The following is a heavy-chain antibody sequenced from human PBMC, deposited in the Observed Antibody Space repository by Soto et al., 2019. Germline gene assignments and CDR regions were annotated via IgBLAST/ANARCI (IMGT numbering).Heavy chain of an antibody. CDR2: IYYSGST. CDR3: ARGPDY. Sequence: SETLSLTCAVYCGSFSGYYWSWIRQPPGKGLEWIGYIYYSGSTNYNPSLKSRVTISVDTSKNQFSPKLSSVTAADTAVYYCARGPDYWGQGILVTVSS. CDR1: CGSFSGYY. J-gene: IGHJ4*02. V-gene: IGHV4-59*08.